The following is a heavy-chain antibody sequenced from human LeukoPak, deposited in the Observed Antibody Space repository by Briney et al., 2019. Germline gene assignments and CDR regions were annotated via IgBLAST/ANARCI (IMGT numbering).Heavy chain of an antibody. V-gene: IGHV1-18*01. Sequence: ASVKVSCKASGYTFTSYGISWVRQAPGQGLEWMGWISAYNGNTNYAQKFQGRVTMTTDTSTSTAYMELRSLRSDDTAVYYCARDWGTIFGGYVDYWGQGTLVTVPS. CDR1: GYTFTSYG. J-gene: IGHJ4*02. D-gene: IGHD3-3*01. CDR3: ARDWGTIFGGYVDY. CDR2: ISAYNGNT.